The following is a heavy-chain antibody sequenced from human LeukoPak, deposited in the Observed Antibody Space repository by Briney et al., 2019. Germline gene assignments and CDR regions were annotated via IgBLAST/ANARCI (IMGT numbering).Heavy chain of an antibody. V-gene: IGHV4-31*03. D-gene: IGHD6-13*01. J-gene: IGHJ2*01. Sequence: SETLSLTCTVSGGSVSSGDYYWTWIRQHPGKGLEWIGYIYYSGSTYYNPSLKSRITISVDTPKNQFSLKLNSVTAADTAMYYCARDLRRQQLDHWYFDLWGRGTLVTVSS. CDR3: ARDLRRQQLDHWYFDL. CDR2: IYYSGST. CDR1: GGSVSSGDYY.